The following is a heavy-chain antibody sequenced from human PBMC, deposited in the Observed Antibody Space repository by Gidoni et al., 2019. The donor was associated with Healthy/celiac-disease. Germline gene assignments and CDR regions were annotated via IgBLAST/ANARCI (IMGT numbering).Heavy chain of an antibody. CDR2: TRNKANSYTT. J-gene: IGHJ3*02. D-gene: IGHD5-12*01. CDR3: AREAATAEIPRWLQSGHKENAFDI. CDR1: GFTFSDHY. Sequence: EVQLVESGGGLVQPGGSLRLSCAASGFTFSDHYMDWVRQAPGKGLEWVGRTRNKANSYTTEYAASVKGRFTISRDDSKNSLYLQMNSLKTEDTAVYYCAREAATAEIPRWLQSGHKENAFDIWGQGTMVTVSS. V-gene: IGHV3-72*01.